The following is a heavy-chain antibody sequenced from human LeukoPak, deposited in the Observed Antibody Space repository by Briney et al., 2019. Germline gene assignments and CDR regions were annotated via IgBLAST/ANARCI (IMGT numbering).Heavy chain of an antibody. J-gene: IGHJ6*02. CDR3: ASEPYSSSSGLWYYYYGMDV. Sequence: PGGSLRLSCAASGFTFSSYGMHRVRQAPGKGLEWVAVIWYDGSNKYYADSVKGRFTISRDNSKNTLYLQMNSLRAEDTAVYYCASEPYSSSSGLWYYYYGMDVWGQGTTVTVSS. D-gene: IGHD6-6*01. V-gene: IGHV3-33*01. CDR1: GFTFSSYG. CDR2: IWYDGSNK.